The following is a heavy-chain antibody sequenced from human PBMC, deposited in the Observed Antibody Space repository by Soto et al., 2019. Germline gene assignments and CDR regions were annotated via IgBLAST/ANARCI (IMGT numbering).Heavy chain of an antibody. Sequence: PSETLSLTCTVSGGPISSSSYYWGWIRQPPGKGLEWIGSIYYSGSTYYNPSLKSRVTISVDTSKNQFSLKLSSVTAADTAVYYCASFVSLRFLEWLLDRNWGQGTLVTVSS. CDR1: GGPISSSSYY. J-gene: IGHJ4*02. CDR2: IYYSGST. V-gene: IGHV4-39*01. D-gene: IGHD3-3*01. CDR3: ASFVSLRFLEWLLDRN.